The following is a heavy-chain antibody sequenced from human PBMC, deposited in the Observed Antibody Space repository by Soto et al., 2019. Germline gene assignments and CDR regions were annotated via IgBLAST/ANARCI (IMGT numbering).Heavy chain of an antibody. V-gene: IGHV4-34*01. D-gene: IGHD3-10*01. CDR1: GGSVTGFY. Sequence: PSETLSLTGAVHGGSVTGFYWGWVRQPPGKGLEWIGEINHGGSANYNPSLKRRVSISVDRSKSQDSLKLTSVTAADTPLYFCASSSFLRSGALFHGLAVWGQGPKVTVSS. CDR3: ASSSFLRSGALFHGLAV. J-gene: IGHJ6*02. CDR2: INHGGSA.